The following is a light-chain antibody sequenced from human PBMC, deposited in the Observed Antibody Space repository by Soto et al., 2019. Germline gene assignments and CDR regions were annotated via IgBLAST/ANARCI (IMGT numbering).Light chain of an antibody. CDR1: QSISSL. CDR3: QQYTRFPLT. Sequence: DIQMTQSPSTLSASVGDRVTITCRASQSISSLLAWYQQKPGKAPKVLIYKASTLESGVPSRFSGSESGTEVTLTISSLQPDDFATYYCQQYTRFPLTFGQGTKVEI. J-gene: IGKJ1*01. CDR2: KAS. V-gene: IGKV1-5*03.